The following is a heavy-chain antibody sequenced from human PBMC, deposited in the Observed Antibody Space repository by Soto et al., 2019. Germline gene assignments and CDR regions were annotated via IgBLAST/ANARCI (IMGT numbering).Heavy chain of an antibody. CDR2: ISYDGSNK. V-gene: IGHV3-30*03. CDR3: VRGGQLLRGYYYYYMDV. D-gene: IGHD2-2*01. J-gene: IGHJ6*03. CDR1: GFTFSSYG. Sequence: GGSLRLSRAASGFTFSSYGMHWVRQAPGKGLEWVAVISYDGSNKYYADSVKGRFTISRDNSKNTLYLQMNSLRAEDTALYHCVRGGQLLRGYYYYYMDVWGKGTTVTVSS.